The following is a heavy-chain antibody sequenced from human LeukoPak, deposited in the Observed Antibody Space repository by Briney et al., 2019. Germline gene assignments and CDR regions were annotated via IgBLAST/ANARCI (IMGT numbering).Heavy chain of an antibody. J-gene: IGHJ4*02. CDR3: ARAGSSSWYWASPIDY. D-gene: IGHD6-13*01. CDR2: ISAYNGNT. Sequence: ASVKVSCKASGYTFTSYGISWVRQAPGQGLEWMGWISAYNGNTNYAQKLQGRVTMTTDTSTSTAYMELRSLRSDDTAVYYCARAGSSSWYWASPIDYWGQGTLVTVSS. CDR1: GYTFTSYG. V-gene: IGHV1-18*01.